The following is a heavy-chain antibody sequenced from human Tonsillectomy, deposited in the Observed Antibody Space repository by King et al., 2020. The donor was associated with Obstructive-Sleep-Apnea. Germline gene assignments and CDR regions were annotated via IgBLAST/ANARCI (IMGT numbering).Heavy chain of an antibody. V-gene: IGHV1-2*02. CDR1: GYTFTDYY. CDR2: FNPNSGGS. Sequence: QLVQSGAEVKRPGASVKVSCKASGYTFTDYYMHWVRQAPGQGLEWMGWFNPNSGGSNYAQNFQGRVTMTRDTSISTAYMELSRLKSDDTAVYYCARDGSDDGMDVWGQGTTVTVSS. J-gene: IGHJ6*02. CDR3: ARDGSDDGMDV. D-gene: IGHD1-26*01.